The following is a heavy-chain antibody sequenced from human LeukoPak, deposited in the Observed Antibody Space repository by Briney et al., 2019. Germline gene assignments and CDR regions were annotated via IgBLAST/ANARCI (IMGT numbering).Heavy chain of an antibody. D-gene: IGHD1-26*01. J-gene: IGHJ3*02. Sequence: SETLSLTCTVSGASISSDGDYWSWIRQHPGKGLEWLGHFYTSASIYYKPSLKTRLTISADTSKNQFSLRLRSVTAADTAVYYCTTSGNPSLVDIWGQGTMVTVSS. CDR1: GASISSDGDY. CDR3: TTSGNPSLVDI. CDR2: FYTSASI. V-gene: IGHV4-31*03.